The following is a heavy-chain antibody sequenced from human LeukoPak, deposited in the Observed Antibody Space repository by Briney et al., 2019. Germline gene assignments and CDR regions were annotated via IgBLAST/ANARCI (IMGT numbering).Heavy chain of an antibody. CDR1: GYTFTSYY. CDR2: INPSGGST. D-gene: IGHD5-12*01. Sequence: ASVKVSCQPSGYTFTSYYMHLVRQAPRQGLEWMGIINPSGGSTSYAQKFHGRVTMTRNTSTSTVYMELSSLRSEDTAVYYCARGVVASVEYWGQGTLVSVSS. CDR3: ARGVVASVEY. J-gene: IGHJ4*02. V-gene: IGHV1-46*01.